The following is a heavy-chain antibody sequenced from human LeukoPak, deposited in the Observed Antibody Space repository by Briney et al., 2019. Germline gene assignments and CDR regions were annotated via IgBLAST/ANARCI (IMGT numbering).Heavy chain of an antibody. CDR3: ARVHLYDNSDTGGYRYFDS. CDR1: GFTFSRNW. J-gene: IGHJ4*02. Sequence: GGSLRLYCAASGFTFSRNWMSWVRQAPGKGLEWVASIKQDGSEKNYVDSVKGRFTISRDNAKNSLSLQMNSLRAEDTAVYYCARVHLYDNSDTGGYRYFDSWGQGTLVTVSS. D-gene: IGHD3-22*01. CDR2: IKQDGSEK. V-gene: IGHV3-7*01.